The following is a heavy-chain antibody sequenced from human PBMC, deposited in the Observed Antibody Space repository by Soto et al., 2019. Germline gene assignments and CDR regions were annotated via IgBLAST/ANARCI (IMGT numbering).Heavy chain of an antibody. CDR3: ARAPDSYGYSVFGGHSYYYMDV. CDR1: GFTFSSYD. J-gene: IGHJ6*03. CDR2: IGTAGDT. Sequence: GGSLRLSCAASGFTFSSYDMHWVRQATGKGLECVSAIGTAGDTYYPGSVKGRFTISRENAKNSLYLQMNSLRAGDTAVYYCARAPDSYGYSVFGGHSYYYMDVWGKGTTVTVSS. D-gene: IGHD5-18*01. V-gene: IGHV3-13*01.